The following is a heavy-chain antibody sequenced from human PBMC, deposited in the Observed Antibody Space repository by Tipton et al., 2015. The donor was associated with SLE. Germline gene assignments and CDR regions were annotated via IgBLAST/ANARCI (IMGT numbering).Heavy chain of an antibody. CDR3: ARQGYYDSSGDP. Sequence: TLSLTCAVSGYSISSGYYWGWIRQPPGKGLEWIGSIYYSGSTYYNPSLKSRVTISVDTSKNQFSLKLSSVTAADTAVYYCARQGYYDSSGDPWGQGTLVTVSS. CDR1: GYSISSGYY. V-gene: IGHV4-38-2*01. CDR2: IYYSGST. J-gene: IGHJ5*02. D-gene: IGHD3-22*01.